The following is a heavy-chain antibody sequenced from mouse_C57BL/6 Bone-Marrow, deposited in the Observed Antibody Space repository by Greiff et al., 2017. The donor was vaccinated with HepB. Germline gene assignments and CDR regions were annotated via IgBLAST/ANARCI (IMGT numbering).Heavy chain of an antibody. V-gene: IGHV1-15*01. Sequence: QVQLKESGAELVRPGASVTLSCKASGYTFTDYEMHWVKQTPVHGLEWIGAIDPETGGTAYNQKFKGKAILTADKSSSTADMELRSLTSEDSAVYYCTRTSFLYAMDYWGQGTSVTVSS. CDR1: GYTFTDYE. J-gene: IGHJ4*01. CDR3: TRTSFLYAMDY. CDR2: IDPETGGT.